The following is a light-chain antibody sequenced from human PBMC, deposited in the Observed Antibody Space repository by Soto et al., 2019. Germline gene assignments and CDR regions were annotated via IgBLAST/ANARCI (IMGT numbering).Light chain of an antibody. CDR1: SSNIGNNY. CDR3: GTWDNSLSLPYV. CDR2: ENN. V-gene: IGLV1-51*02. Sequence: VSAAPGQKVTISCSGSSSNIGNNYVSWYQQLPGTAPKLLIFENNKRPSGIPDRFSASKSGTSATLAITGLQTGDAADYYCGTWDNSLSLPYVFGTGTKVTVL. J-gene: IGLJ1*01.